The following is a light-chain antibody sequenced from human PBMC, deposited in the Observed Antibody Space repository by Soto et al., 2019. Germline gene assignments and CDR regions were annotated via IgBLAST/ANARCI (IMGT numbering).Light chain of an antibody. CDR1: QGISQD. V-gene: IGKV1-33*01. J-gene: IGKJ2*01. CDR2: AAS. CDR3: QQYYSLPYT. Sequence: DIQMTHSPSSLSAFVGDRVTITCQASQGISQDLNWYQQRPGEAPKLLIYAASILETGIPSRFSGSGYQTYFTFTISNLQPEDVAIYYCQQYYSLPYTFGQGTKLEI.